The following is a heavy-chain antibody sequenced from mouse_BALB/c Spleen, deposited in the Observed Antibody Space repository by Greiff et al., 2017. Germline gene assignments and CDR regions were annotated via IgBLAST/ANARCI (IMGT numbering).Heavy chain of an antibody. CDR2: ISSGGSYT. CDR3: ARGGTTAFDY. CDR1: GFTFSSYA. J-gene: IGHJ2*01. V-gene: IGHV5-9-4*01. D-gene: IGHD1-2*01. Sequence: EVQRVESGGGLVKPGGSLKLSCAASGFTFSSYAMSWVRQSPEKRLEWVAEISSGGSYTYYPDTVTGRFTISRDNAKNTLYLEMSSLRSEDTAMYYCARGGTTAFDYWGQGTTLTVSS.